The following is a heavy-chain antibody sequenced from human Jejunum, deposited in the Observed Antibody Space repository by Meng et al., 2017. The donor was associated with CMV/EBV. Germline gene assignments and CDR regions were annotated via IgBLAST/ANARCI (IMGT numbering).Heavy chain of an antibody. D-gene: IGHD3-10*01. CDR2: IYSDGTT. CDR1: GFTVSSNY. CDR3: AKDPNAARGVEYFQY. J-gene: IGHJ1*01. Sequence: SGFTVSSNYMSWVRQAPGKGLEWVSIIYSDGTTYFADSVKGRFTISRDNSKNTLYLQMNSLRADDTAVYYCAKDPNAARGVEYFQYWGQGSLVTVSS. V-gene: IGHV3-53*01.